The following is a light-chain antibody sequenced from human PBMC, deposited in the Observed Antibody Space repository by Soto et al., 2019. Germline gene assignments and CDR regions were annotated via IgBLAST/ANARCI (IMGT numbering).Light chain of an antibody. V-gene: IGKV1-5*03. CDR3: QQYKGYPYT. CDR2: EAS. CDR1: QIMNNW. J-gene: IGKJ2*01. Sequence: DTQMTQSPSTLSASVGDRVTITCRASQIMNNWLAWYQQKPGKAPNLLIYEASTLESGVPLRFSGSGYGTEFTLTISSLQPDDFATYYCQQYKGYPYTFGQGTKLEIK.